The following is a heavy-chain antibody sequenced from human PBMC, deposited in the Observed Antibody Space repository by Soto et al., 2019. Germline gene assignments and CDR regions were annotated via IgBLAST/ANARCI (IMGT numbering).Heavy chain of an antibody. D-gene: IGHD1-26*01. CDR2: IFYSGLS. Sequence: QVQVQESGPGLVKPSESLSLTCTVSGGSIGSTSYYWAWIRQPPGKGLEWIGSIFYSGLSYYNPSLKSRVNISVDTSKNQVSLKMTSVTATATAVYYCAGDSGTFSPAVDYWGQGTLVTVSS. V-gene: IGHV4-39*01. CDR3: AGDSGTFSPAVDY. CDR1: GGSIGSTSYY. J-gene: IGHJ4*02.